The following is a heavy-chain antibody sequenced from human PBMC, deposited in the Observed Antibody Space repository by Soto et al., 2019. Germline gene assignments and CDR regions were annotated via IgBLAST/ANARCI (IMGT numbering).Heavy chain of an antibody. CDR1: GYTFTTYG. D-gene: IGHD3-10*01. CDR2: INTHNGNT. V-gene: IGHV1-18*01. CDR3: TRVGSAHYYYYGMDA. Sequence: ASVKVSCKASGYTFTTYGISWVRQAPGQGLEWLGWINTHNGNTNYAQNLQGRVIMTADTSTNTAYMELRSLRSDDTAIYYCTRVGSAHYYYYGMDAWGQXTTVTVS. J-gene: IGHJ6*02.